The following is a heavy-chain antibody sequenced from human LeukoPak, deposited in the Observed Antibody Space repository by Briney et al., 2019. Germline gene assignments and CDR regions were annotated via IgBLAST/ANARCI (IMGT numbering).Heavy chain of an antibody. CDR1: GGSISSYY. Sequence: TSETLSLTCTVSGGSISSYYWSWVRQAPGKGLEWVSAISGSGGSTYYADSVKGRFTISRDNSKNTLYLQMNSLRAEDTAVYYCAKDTAAIAVAVHFDYWGQGTLVTVSS. D-gene: IGHD6-19*01. CDR2: ISGSGGST. CDR3: AKDTAAIAVAVHFDY. V-gene: IGHV3-23*01. J-gene: IGHJ4*02.